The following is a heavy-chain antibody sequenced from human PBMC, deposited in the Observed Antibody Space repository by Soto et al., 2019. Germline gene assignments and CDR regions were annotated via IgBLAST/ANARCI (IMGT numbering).Heavy chain of an antibody. CDR2: ISAYNGNT. Sequence: QVQLVQSEAEVKKPGASVKVSCKASGYTFTSYAISWVRQAPGQGREWRGWISAYNGNTNYAQKLQGRVPMTTDTSTSTACMEMRSLRSDDRAVYYGARGPYGAGAVDCWGQGTLVAVSS. J-gene: IGHJ4*02. CDR1: GYTFTSYA. CDR3: ARGPYGAGAVDC. D-gene: IGHD3-10*01. V-gene: IGHV1-18*01.